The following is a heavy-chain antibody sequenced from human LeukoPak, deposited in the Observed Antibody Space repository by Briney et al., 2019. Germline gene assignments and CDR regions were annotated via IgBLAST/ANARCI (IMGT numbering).Heavy chain of an antibody. V-gene: IGHV3-23*01. CDR1: GFTFSSYA. CDR2: ISGSGGST. D-gene: IGHD6-19*01. Sequence: QSGGSLRLSCAASGFTFSSYAMSWVRQAPGKGLEWVSAISGSGGSTYYADSVKGRFTISRDNSKNTLYLQMNSLRAEDTAVYYCAKDLHSSGWYYFDYWGQETLVTVSS. J-gene: IGHJ4*02. CDR3: AKDLHSSGWYYFDY.